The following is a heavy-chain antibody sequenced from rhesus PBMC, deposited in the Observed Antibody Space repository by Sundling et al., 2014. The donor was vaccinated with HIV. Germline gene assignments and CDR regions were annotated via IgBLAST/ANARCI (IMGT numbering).Heavy chain of an antibody. CDR2: ISGSSGDT. J-gene: IGHJ4*01. CDR3: ARHRATGSDY. Sequence: QVQLQESGPGLVKPSETLSLTCAVSGGSFSGYYWGWIRQPPGKGLEWIGYISGSSGDTYYSPSLKSRVSISKDTSRNQISLRLTSVTAADTAFYFCARHRATGSDYWGQGAWSPSP. CDR1: GGSFSGYY. V-gene: IGHV4-165*01.